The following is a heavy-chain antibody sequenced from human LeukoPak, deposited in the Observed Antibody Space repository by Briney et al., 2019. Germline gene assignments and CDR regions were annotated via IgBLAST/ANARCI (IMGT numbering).Heavy chain of an antibody. V-gene: IGHV4-30-2*01. CDR1: GGSISSGGYS. J-gene: IGHJ5*02. CDR2: IYHSGST. Sequence: SETLSLTCAVSGGSISSGGYSWSWIRQPPGKGLEWIGYIYHSGSTYYNPSLKSRVTISVDRSKNQFSLKLSSVTAADTAVYYCARFSRFTGYNWFDPWGQGTLVTVSS. CDR3: ARFSRFTGYNWFDP. D-gene: IGHD3-3*01.